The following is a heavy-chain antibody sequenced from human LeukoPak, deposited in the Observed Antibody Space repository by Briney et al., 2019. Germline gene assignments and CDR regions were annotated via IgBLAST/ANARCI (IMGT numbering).Heavy chain of an antibody. D-gene: IGHD3-22*01. J-gene: IGHJ4*02. Sequence: GGSLRLSCAASGFTFDDYAMHWVRHAPGKGLEWVSLISGDGGSTYYADSVKGRFTISRDSSKNSLYLQMNSLRTEDTALYYCAKDRHYYDSSGYEDYWGQGTLVTVSS. CDR2: ISGDGGST. CDR1: GFTFDDYA. V-gene: IGHV3-43*02. CDR3: AKDRHYYDSSGYEDY.